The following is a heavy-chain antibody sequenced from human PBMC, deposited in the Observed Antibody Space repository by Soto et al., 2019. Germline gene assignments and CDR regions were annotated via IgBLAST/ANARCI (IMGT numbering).Heavy chain of an antibody. CDR3: ARVWTGTTSPGYYYYGMDV. V-gene: IGHV3-11*01. CDR1: GFTFSDYY. CDR2: ISSSGSTI. D-gene: IGHD1-1*01. Sequence: GGSLRLSCAASGFTFSDYYMSWIRQAPGKGLEWVSYISSSGSTIYYADSVKGRFTISRDNAKNSLYLQMNSLRAEDTAVYYCARVWTGTTSPGYYYYGMDVWGQGTTVTVSS. J-gene: IGHJ6*02.